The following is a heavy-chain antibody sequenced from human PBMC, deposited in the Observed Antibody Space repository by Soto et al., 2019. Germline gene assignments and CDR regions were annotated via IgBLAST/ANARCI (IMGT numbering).Heavy chain of an antibody. CDR1: GFTLSDYA. CDR2: ISGSGDST. D-gene: IGHD5-18*01. CDR3: AKDFLQDWVQDDYYGMDV. J-gene: IGHJ6*02. Sequence: EVQVLESGGGFVQPGGSLRLSCAASGFTLSDYAMTWVRQGPGKGLEWVSAISGSGDSTYYTDSVKGRFTISRDNSKNTLYLEMNGLRAEDTAVYYCAKDFLQDWVQDDYYGMDVWGQGTTVTVSS. V-gene: IGHV3-23*01.